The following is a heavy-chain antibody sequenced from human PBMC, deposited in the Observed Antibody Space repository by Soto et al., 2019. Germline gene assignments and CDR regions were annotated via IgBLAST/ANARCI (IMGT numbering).Heavy chain of an antibody. CDR3: ARDRGDGYNNI. Sequence: QVQLVQSGAEVKKPGSSVKVSCKSSGGTFSSYTISWVRQAPGQGLEWMGRIIPILGIANYAQKVQGRVTITADKATSTAYMELSSLRSDDTAVYYCARDRGDGYNNIWGQGTMVTVSS. D-gene: IGHD5-12*01. J-gene: IGHJ3*02. CDR1: GGTFSSYT. V-gene: IGHV1-69*08. CDR2: IIPILGIA.